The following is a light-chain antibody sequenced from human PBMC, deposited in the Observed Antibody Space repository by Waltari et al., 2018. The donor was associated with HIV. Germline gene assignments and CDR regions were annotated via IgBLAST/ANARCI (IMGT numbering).Light chain of an antibody. CDR1: SGALDGSSF. CDR3: CSFVGSYSYV. Sequence: QSALTQPRSVSGSPGQSVTLSCTGSSGALDGSSFVSWYQQHPGEAPKVVIYYVTKRPSGVPDRFSGSRSGNTASLTISGLQAEDEADYFCCSFVGSYSYVFGTGTKVTVL. V-gene: IGLV2-11*01. J-gene: IGLJ1*01. CDR2: YVT.